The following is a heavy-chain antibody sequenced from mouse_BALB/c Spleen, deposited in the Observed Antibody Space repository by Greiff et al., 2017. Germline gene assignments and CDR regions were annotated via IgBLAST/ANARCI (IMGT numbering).Heavy chain of an antibody. CDR1: GYTFTSYW. D-gene: IGHD2-1*01. CDR3: TRGYGNYRYFDV. CDR2: IYPGNSDT. Sequence: EVQLQQSGTVLARPGASVKMSCKASGYTFTSYWMHWVKQRPGQGLEWIGAIYPGNSDTSYNQKFKGKAKLTAVTSTSTAYMELSSLTNEDSAVYYCTRGYGNYRYFDVWGAGTTVTVSS. J-gene: IGHJ1*01. V-gene: IGHV1-5*01.